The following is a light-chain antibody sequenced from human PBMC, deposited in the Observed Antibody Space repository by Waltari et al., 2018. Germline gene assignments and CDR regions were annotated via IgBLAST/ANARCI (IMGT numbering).Light chain of an antibody. V-gene: IGKV3-20*01. J-gene: IGKJ1*01. CDR2: GAS. Sequence: EIVLTQSSRTLSLSPGERATPSCRASQSVSRALAWYQQNPGQAPRLLIYGASNRATGIPDRFSGSGSGTDFSLIISRLEPEDFAVYYCQHYVSLPVTFGQGTKVEIK. CDR1: QSVSRA. CDR3: QHYVSLPVT.